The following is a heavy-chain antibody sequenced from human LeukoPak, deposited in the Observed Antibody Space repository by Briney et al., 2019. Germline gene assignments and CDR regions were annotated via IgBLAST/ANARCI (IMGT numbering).Heavy chain of an antibody. D-gene: IGHD3-3*01. Sequence: ASVKVSCKASGYTFTGYYIHWVRQAPGQGLEWMGRINPNSGGTNYAQKFQGRVTMTRDTSISTAYMELSSLRSDDTAVYYCARGHDFWSIFYYYYGMDVWGQGTTVTVSS. CDR2: INPNSGGT. J-gene: IGHJ6*02. CDR1: GYTFTGYY. V-gene: IGHV1-2*06. CDR3: ARGHDFWSIFYYYYGMDV.